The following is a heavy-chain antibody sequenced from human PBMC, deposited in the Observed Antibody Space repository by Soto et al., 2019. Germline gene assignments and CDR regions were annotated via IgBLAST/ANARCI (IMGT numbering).Heavy chain of an antibody. CDR2: ISAGGGNI. CDR1: GFTFTTAW. V-gene: IGHV3-23*01. D-gene: IGHD2-15*01. Sequence: GSLRLSCAASGFTFTTAWINWVRQAPGKGLEWVSGISAGGGNIYYVDSVKGRFTISRDSPKNTLYLQMSSLRVEDSALYYCAKCSGDSCYSAMDNWGQGTLVTVSS. CDR3: AKCSGDSCYSAMDN. J-gene: IGHJ4*02.